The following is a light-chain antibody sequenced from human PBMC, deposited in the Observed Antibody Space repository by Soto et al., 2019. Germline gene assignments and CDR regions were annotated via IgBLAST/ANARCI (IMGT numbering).Light chain of an antibody. J-gene: IGKJ2*01. CDR1: QSITSE. CDR3: QQGHDWPLT. V-gene: IGKV3-15*01. Sequence: EIVMTQSPATLSVSPGERATLSCRASQSITSELAWYQQKPGQPPTLLVYGASTRATGVPARFTGSGSGSEFTHHINGLQSEDVAVYYCQQGHDWPLTFDQGNRLEI. CDR2: GAS.